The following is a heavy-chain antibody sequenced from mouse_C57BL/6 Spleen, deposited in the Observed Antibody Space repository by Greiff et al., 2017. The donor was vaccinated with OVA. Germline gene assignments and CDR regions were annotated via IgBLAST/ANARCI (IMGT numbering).Heavy chain of an antibody. CDR1: GFTFSDYG. CDR2: ISSGSSTI. J-gene: IGHJ2*01. Sequence: EVKLVESGGGLVKPGGSLKLSCAASGFTFSDYGMHWVRQAPEKGLEWVAYISSGSSTIYYADTVKGRFTISRDNAKNTLFLQMTSLRSEDTAMYYCAKHYYDYEGYYFDYWGQGTTLTVSS. D-gene: IGHD2-4*01. CDR3: AKHYYDYEGYYFDY. V-gene: IGHV5-17*01.